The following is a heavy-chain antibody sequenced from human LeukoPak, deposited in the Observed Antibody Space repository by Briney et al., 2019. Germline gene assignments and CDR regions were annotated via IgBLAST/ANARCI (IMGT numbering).Heavy chain of an antibody. CDR1: GGSFSAYY. Sequence: SETLSLTCAVYGGSFSAYYWGWIRQPPGKGLEWIGDINHSGSTNYNPSLKSRVTISVDTSKNQFSLKLSSVTAADTAVYYCEIWDVATTRDYWGQGTLVTVSS. D-gene: IGHD5-12*01. CDR3: EIWDVATTRDY. J-gene: IGHJ4*02. V-gene: IGHV4-34*01. CDR2: INHSGST.